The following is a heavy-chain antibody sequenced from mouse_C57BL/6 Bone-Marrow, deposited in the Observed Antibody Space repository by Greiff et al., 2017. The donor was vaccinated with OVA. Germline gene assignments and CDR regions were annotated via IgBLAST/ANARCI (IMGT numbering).Heavy chain of an antibody. CDR2: INSDGGST. D-gene: IGHD1-1*01. J-gene: IGHJ1*03. V-gene: IGHV5-2*01. Sequence: EVKVVESGGGLVQPGESLKLSCESNEYEFPSHDMSWVRKTPEKRLELVAAINSDGGSTYYPDTMERRFIISRDNTKKTLYLQMSSLRSEDTALYYCARQVIYYYGSSPLWWYFDVWGTGTTVTVSS. CDR1: EYEFPSHD. CDR3: ARQVIYYYGSSPLWWYFDV.